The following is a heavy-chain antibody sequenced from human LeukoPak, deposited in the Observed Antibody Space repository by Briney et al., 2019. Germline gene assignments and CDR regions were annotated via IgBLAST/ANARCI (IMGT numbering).Heavy chain of an antibody. J-gene: IGHJ4*02. CDR2: ILGSGGST. CDR3: AKWGDYDVLTGYYVPDY. V-gene: IGHV3-23*01. CDR1: GFTFSSYH. D-gene: IGHD3-9*01. Sequence: GGSLRLSCAASGFTFSSYHMDWVRQAPGKGLEWVSAILGSGGSTYYADSVKGRFTVSRDNSKSTLYLQMNSLRAEDTALYYCAKWGDYDVLTGYYVPDYWGQGTLVTVSS.